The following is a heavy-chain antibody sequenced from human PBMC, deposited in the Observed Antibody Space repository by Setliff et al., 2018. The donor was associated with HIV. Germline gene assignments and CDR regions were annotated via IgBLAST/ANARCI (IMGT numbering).Heavy chain of an antibody. CDR1: GGSISSRNW. J-gene: IGHJ4*02. Sequence: SETLSLTCAVSGGSISSRNWWSWVRQPPGKGLEWIGEIYHSGSTNYNPSLKSRVTISVDKSKNQFSLKLISVTAAETAVYYCARVGYHGSGRYSFDYWGQGTLVTVSS. CDR2: IYHSGST. CDR3: ARVGYHGSGRYSFDY. D-gene: IGHD3-10*01. V-gene: IGHV4-4*02.